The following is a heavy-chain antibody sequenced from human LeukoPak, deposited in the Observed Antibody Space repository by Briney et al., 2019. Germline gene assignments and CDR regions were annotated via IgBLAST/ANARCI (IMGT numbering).Heavy chain of an antibody. CDR1: EFTFSSYS. J-gene: IGHJ6*04. V-gene: IGHV3-21*01. Sequence: PGGSLRLSCAASEFTFSSYSMNWVRQAPGKGLEWVSSISSSSSYIYYADSVKGRFTISRDNAKNSLYLQMNSLRAEDTAVYYCARDPSSRFYYGMDVWGKGTTVTVSS. CDR2: ISSSSSYI. CDR3: ARDPSSRFYYGMDV.